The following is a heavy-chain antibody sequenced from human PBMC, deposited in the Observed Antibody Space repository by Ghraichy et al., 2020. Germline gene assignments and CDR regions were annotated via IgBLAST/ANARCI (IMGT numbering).Heavy chain of an antibody. D-gene: IGHD3/OR15-3a*01. J-gene: IGHJ4*02. V-gene: IGHV3-23*01. Sequence: GGSLRLSCSASGFTFSTYSMTWVRQTPGKGLEWVSSISDSGDNTYYADSVKGRFTISRDNSKNTLYLQMNSLRVEDTAAYFCGKEYFGQSSVMRVEYWGQGALVTVSS. CDR3: GKEYFGQSSVMRVEY. CDR2: ISDSGDNT. CDR1: GFTFSTYS.